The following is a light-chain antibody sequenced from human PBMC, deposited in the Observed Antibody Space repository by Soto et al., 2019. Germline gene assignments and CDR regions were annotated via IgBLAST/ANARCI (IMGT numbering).Light chain of an antibody. V-gene: IGKV1-5*03. CDR1: QSISSW. Sequence: DIQMTQSPSTLSASVGDRVTITCRASQSISSWLAWYQQKPGTAPNLLNYKASTLQSGVPSRFSGSGSGTEFTLTISSLQADDSATYYCQQYNDNWTFGQGTKVEIK. J-gene: IGKJ1*01. CDR2: KAS. CDR3: QQYNDNWT.